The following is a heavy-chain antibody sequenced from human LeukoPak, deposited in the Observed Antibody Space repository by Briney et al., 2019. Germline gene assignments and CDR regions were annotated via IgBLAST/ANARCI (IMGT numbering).Heavy chain of an antibody. CDR3: ARGAVPMIVVVIEFDY. J-gene: IGHJ4*02. D-gene: IGHD3-22*01. CDR1: GYTFTSYG. V-gene: IGHV1-18*01. Sequence: ASVKVSCKASGYTFTSYGISWVRQAPGQGLEWMGWISAYNGNTNYAQKLQGRVIMTTDTSTSTAYMELRSLRSDDTAVYYCARGAVPMIVVVIEFDYWGQGTLVTVSS. CDR2: ISAYNGNT.